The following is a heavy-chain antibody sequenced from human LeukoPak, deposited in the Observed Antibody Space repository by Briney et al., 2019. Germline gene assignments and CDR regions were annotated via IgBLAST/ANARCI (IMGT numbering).Heavy chain of an antibody. CDR2: IYYSGST. V-gene: IGHV4-30-4*01. D-gene: IGHD3-10*01. CDR1: GGSISSGDYY. J-gene: IGHJ4*02. CDR3: ARDLGYYGSGSPLFDY. Sequence: SETLSLTCTVSGGSISSGDYYWSWIRQPPGKGLEWIGYIYYSGSTYYNPSLKSRVTISVDTSKNQFSLKLSPVTAADTAVYYCARDLGYYGSGSPLFDYWGQGTLVTVSS.